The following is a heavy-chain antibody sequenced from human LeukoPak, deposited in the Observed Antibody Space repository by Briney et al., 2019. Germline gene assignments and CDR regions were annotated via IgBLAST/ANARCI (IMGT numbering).Heavy chain of an antibody. CDR3: AGAELTVVDY. Sequence: PGGSLRLSCAASGFTFSSYEMNWVRQAPGKGLEWVSYISSSGSTIYYADSVKGRFTISRDNAKNSLYLQMNSLRAEDTAVYYCAGAELTVVDYWGQGTLVTVSS. V-gene: IGHV3-48*03. D-gene: IGHD4-23*01. J-gene: IGHJ4*02. CDR2: ISSSGSTI. CDR1: GFTFSSYE.